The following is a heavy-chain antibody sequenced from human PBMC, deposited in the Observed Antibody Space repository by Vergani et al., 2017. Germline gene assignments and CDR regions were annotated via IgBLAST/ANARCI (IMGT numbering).Heavy chain of an antibody. V-gene: IGHV1-3*01. CDR1: GYTFTSYA. Sequence: QVQLVQSGAEVKKPGASVKVSCKASGYTFTSYAMHWVRQAPGQRLEWMGWINAGNGNTKYSQKFQGRVTMTRDTSASTAYMELGSLRSEDTAVYYCAREEYRGDPPDYWGQGTLVTVCS. CDR2: INAGNGNT. D-gene: IGHD5-12*01. J-gene: IGHJ4*02. CDR3: AREEYRGDPPDY.